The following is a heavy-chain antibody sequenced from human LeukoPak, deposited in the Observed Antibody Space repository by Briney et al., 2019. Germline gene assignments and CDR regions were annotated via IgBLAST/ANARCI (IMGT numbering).Heavy chain of an antibody. CDR1: GFSFSGYD. Sequence: GGSLRLSCSASGFSFSGYDMNWVRQAPGKGLEWVSAISGRSNGESVKGRFTISRDNAKNSLYLQLDSLGVEDTAVYYCGRAFPPLRTSSAGDLWGQGTLVTVSS. CDR2: ISGRS. D-gene: IGHD3-16*01. V-gene: IGHV3-69-1*02. CDR3: GRAFPPLRTSSAGDL. J-gene: IGHJ1*01.